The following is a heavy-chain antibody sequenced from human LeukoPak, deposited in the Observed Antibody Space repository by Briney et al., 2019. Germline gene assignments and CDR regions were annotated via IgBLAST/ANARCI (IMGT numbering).Heavy chain of an antibody. CDR2: IRGDASRL. J-gene: IGHJ3*02. CDR3: ARDRNYCSSDRCYDVFDI. CDR1: GFSIGPFW. Sequence: SGGSLRLSCVASGFSIGPFWMTWVRQAPGKGLEWVANIRGDASRLYCVDSVKGRFTISRDNAKNSLYLQMSNLRAEDTSVYYCARDRNYCSSDRCYDVFDIWGQGTMVTVSS. D-gene: IGHD6-19*01. V-gene: IGHV3-7*01.